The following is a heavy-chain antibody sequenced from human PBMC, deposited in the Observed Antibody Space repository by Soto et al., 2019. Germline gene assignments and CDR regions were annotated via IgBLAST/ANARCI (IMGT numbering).Heavy chain of an antibody. V-gene: IGHV1-2*04. J-gene: IGHJ4*02. CDR2: INPNNGGT. Sequence: HVHLVQSGAEVKKPGASVKVSCKASGYSFTANSMHWVRQAPGQGLEWMGWINPNNGGTKYARKFQGWVTMTRDTSISTAYRDLTRLKSDDTAVYYCAIQGSGVVYWGQGTLVTVSS. D-gene: IGHD2-15*01. CDR1: GYSFTANS. CDR3: AIQGSGVVY.